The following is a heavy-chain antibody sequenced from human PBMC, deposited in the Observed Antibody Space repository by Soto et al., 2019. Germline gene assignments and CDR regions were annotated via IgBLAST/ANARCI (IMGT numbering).Heavy chain of an antibody. CDR3: ARARFAALSGSYYYGMDV. V-gene: IGHV1-69*13. Sequence: SVKVSCKASGGTFSSYAISWVRQAPGQGLEWMGGIIPIFGTANYAQKFQGRVTITADESTSTAYMELSSLRSEDTAVYYCARARFAALSGSYYYGMDVWGQGTTVTVSS. CDR1: GGTFSSYA. CDR2: IIPIFGTA. J-gene: IGHJ6*02. D-gene: IGHD3-10*01.